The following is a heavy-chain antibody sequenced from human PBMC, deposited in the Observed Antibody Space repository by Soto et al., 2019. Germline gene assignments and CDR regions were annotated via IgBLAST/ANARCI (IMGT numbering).Heavy chain of an antibody. D-gene: IGHD1-7*01. CDR1: GDSVSSNSAA. V-gene: IGHV6-1*01. CDR3: ARDGLTGTTWEVNWFDH. J-gene: IGHJ5*02. Sequence: SQTLSLTGAISGDSVSSNSAAWNWIRQSPSRGLEWLGRTYYRSKWYNDYAVSVKSRITINPDTSKNQFSLQLNSVTPEDTAVYYCARDGLTGTTWEVNWFDHWGQGTLVTVSS. CDR2: TYYRSKWYN.